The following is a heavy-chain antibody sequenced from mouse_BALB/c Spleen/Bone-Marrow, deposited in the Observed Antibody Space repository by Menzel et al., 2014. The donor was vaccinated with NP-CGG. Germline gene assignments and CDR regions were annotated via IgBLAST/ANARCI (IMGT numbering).Heavy chain of an antibody. CDR1: GYTFTSYW. CDR2: IDPSDSYT. CDR3: TRGDYDWYFDV. Sequence: VQVVESGAELVKPGASVKMSCKASGYTFTSYWMHWVKRRPGQGLEWIGVIDPSDSYTSYNQKFKGKATLTVDTSSSTAYMQLSSLTSEDSAVYYCTRGDYDWYFDVWGAGTTVTVSS. D-gene: IGHD2-4*01. V-gene: IGHV1S127*01. J-gene: IGHJ1*01.